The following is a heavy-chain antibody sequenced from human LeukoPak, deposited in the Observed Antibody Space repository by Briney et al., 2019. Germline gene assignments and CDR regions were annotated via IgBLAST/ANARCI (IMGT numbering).Heavy chain of an antibody. CDR1: GVSISSYY. V-gene: IGHV4-59*01. Sequence: ASETLSLTCTVSGVSISSYYWSWIRQPPGKGLEWVGYIYYSGSTNYNPSLKSRVTISVDTSKNQFSLKLSSVTAADTAVYYCARVAGYTSMITVYYFDYWGQGTLVTVSS. J-gene: IGHJ4*02. CDR3: ARVAGYTSMITVYYFDY. CDR2: IYYSGST. D-gene: IGHD5-18*01.